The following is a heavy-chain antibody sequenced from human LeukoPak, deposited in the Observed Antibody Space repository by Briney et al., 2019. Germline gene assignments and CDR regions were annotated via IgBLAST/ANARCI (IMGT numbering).Heavy chain of an antibody. CDR1: GGTFSSYA. J-gene: IGHJ4*02. V-gene: IGHV1-69*05. Sequence: SVKVSCKASGGTFSSYAISWVRQAPGQGLEWMGGIIPIFGTANYAQKFQGRVTITTDESTSTAYMELSSLRSEDTAVYYCARLFDYYGSGSSMSDYWGQGTLVTVSS. CDR3: ARLFDYYGSGSSMSDY. D-gene: IGHD3-10*01. CDR2: IIPIFGTA.